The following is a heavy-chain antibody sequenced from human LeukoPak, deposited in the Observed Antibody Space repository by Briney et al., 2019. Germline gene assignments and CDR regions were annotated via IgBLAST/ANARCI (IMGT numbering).Heavy chain of an antibody. CDR2: ISSSSSYI. V-gene: IGHV3-21*01. D-gene: IGHD3-22*01. J-gene: IGHJ4*02. CDR3: ARSRYYDSSGYYSGDDY. CDR1: GFTFSSYS. Sequence: GGSLTLSCAASGFTFSSYSMNWVPQAPGKGLEWVSSISSSSSYIYYADSVKGRFTISRDNAKNSLYLQMNSVRAEDTAVYYCARSRYYDSSGYYSGDDYWGQGTLVTVSS.